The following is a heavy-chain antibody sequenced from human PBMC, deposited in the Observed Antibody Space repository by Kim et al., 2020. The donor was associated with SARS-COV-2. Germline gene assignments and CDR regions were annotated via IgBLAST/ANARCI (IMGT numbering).Heavy chain of an antibody. D-gene: IGHD3-16*01. J-gene: IGHJ4*02. CDR1: GFTVSSSY. CDR2: IYSTAST. CDR3: AKTGENYDHVSGSFPLDH. Sequence: GGSLRLSCAVSGFTVSSSYMTWVRQAPGRGLEWVSVIYSTASTYYADSVRGRFTISRDNSKNTLYLRMNSLRAEDTAVYYCAKTGENYDHVSGSFPLDHWGQGTLVTVSS. V-gene: IGHV3-53*01.